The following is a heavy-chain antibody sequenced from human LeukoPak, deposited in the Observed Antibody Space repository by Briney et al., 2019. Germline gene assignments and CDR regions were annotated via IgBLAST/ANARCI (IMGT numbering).Heavy chain of an antibody. Sequence: GGSLRLSCAASGFTFSTYAMSWVRQAPGEGLEWVSGISDSGSTTYYADSVKGRFIISRDNSKNTLYLQMNSLRAEDTAVYYCAKELRCSYKDYWGQGTLVTVSS. D-gene: IGHD5-18*01. CDR1: GFTFSTYA. CDR3: AKELRCSYKDY. J-gene: IGHJ4*02. CDR2: ISDSGSTT. V-gene: IGHV3-23*01.